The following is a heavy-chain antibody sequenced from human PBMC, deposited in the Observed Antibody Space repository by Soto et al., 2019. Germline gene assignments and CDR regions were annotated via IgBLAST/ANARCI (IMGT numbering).Heavy chain of an antibody. CDR1: GDSISGGASF. CDR3: AKLSCTSSTCYFPGWFDP. Sequence: QVQLQESGPGLVKPSETLSLTCTVSGDSISGGASFWSWIRQPPGKGLEWIANVYYSGSSYYNPSLTSRLTISVDTTKNQFSLQLKSITAADTAVYYCAKLSCTSSTCYFPGWFDPWGQGTLVTVSS. D-gene: IGHD2-2*01. V-gene: IGHV4-31*03. CDR2: VYYSGSS. J-gene: IGHJ5*02.